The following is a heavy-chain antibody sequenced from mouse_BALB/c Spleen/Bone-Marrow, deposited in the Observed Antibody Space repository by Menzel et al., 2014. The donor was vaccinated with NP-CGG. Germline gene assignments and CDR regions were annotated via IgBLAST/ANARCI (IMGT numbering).Heavy chain of an antibody. J-gene: IGHJ4*01. CDR2: ISGVSSTI. CDR1: GFTFSNFG. V-gene: IGHV5-17*02. Sequence: VQLQQSGGGLVQPGGSRKLSCAASGFTFSNFGIHWVRQAPEKGLEWVAYISGVSSTIYYADTVKGRFTISRDNPKNTLFLQMTSLRSEDTAMYYCARSTWSYYNGMGYWGQGTSVTVSS. D-gene: IGHD1-1*01. CDR3: ARSTWSYYNGMGY.